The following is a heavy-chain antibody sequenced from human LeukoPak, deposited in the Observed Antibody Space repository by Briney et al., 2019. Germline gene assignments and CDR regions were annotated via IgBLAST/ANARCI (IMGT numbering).Heavy chain of an antibody. CDR1: GFTFSSYA. CDR2: ISYDGSNK. J-gene: IGHJ4*02. Sequence: GGSLGLSCAASGFTFSSYAMHWVRQAPGKGLEWVAVISYDGSNKYYADSVKGRFTISRDNSKNTLYLQMNSLRAEDTAVYYCAKDHSGYSYGYSNYFDYWGQGTLVTVSS. V-gene: IGHV3-30-3*01. CDR3: AKDHSGYSYGYSNYFDY. D-gene: IGHD5-18*01.